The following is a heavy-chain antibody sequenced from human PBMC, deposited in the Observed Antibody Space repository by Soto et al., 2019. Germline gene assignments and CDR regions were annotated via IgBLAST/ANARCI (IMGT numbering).Heavy chain of an antibody. CDR1: GFTFSRYG. Sequence: GGSLRLSCAASGFTFSRYGMHWVRQAPGKGLEWVAIISYDEIYKNYADSVKGRFTISRDNSKNTLYLQMNSLRTEDTAVYYCARAFDFWSAYFDYWGQGSLVTVSS. J-gene: IGHJ4*02. CDR2: ISYDEIYK. CDR3: ARAFDFWSAYFDY. D-gene: IGHD3-3*01. V-gene: IGHV3-30*03.